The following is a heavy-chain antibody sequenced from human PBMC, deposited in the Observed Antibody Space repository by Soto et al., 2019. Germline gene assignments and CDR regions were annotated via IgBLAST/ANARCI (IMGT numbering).Heavy chain of an antibody. CDR2: INVYNGNT. V-gene: IGHV1-18*01. J-gene: IGHJ4*02. CDR3: AHRRAVAGTTLFDY. D-gene: IGHD6-19*01. Sequence: ASVKVSCKASGYTFTNYGISWVRQAPGQGLEWMGWINVYNGNTKYAQKVQGRVTMTTDTSTSTAYMELRSLRSDDTATYYCAHRRAVAGTTLFDYWGQGTLVTVSS. CDR1: GYTFTNYG.